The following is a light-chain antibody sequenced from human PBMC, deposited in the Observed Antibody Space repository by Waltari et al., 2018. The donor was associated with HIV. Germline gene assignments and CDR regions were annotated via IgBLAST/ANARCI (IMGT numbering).Light chain of an antibody. CDR3: QQANSVPAT. Sequence: DIQLTQSPSSVSPSVGPRVTISCRESQGISSWLAWYQQRPGKAPKLLIYAASRLQSGVPSRFSGSGSGTDFTHTSSSRQPEDFATYDCQQANSVPATFGQGTRLEIK. J-gene: IGKJ5*01. CDR1: QGISSW. CDR2: AAS. V-gene: IGKV1-12*01.